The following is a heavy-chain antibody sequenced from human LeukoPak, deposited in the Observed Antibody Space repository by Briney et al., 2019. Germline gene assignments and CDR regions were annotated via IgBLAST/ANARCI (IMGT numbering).Heavy chain of an antibody. Sequence: PGGSLRLSCVASEFTFSSHAMNWVRQAPGKGLEWVSSISGGGESTYYADSVKGRFTVSRDNSKYTLYLQINSLRGEDTAVYYCAKGKYSSGGVPDYWGQGTLVTVSS. V-gene: IGHV3-23*01. D-gene: IGHD6-19*01. CDR1: EFTFSSHA. CDR3: AKGKYSSGGVPDY. CDR2: ISGGGEST. J-gene: IGHJ4*02.